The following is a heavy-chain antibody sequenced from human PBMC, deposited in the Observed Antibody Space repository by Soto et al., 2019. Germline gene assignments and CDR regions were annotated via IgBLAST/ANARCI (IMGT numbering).Heavy chain of an antibody. D-gene: IGHD3-22*01. CDR3: AKDTYYRDSSGYYVFDY. Sequence: QVQLVESGGDVVQPGRSLRLSCEASGFIFNNYGMHWVRQAPGKGLEWVAHISYDGSNEHYVDSVKGRFTISRDNSKNTVYLQMNSLRAEDTAVYYGAKDTYYRDSSGYYVFDYWGQGTLVTVSS. CDR1: GFIFNNYG. V-gene: IGHV3-30*18. CDR2: ISYDGSNE. J-gene: IGHJ4*02.